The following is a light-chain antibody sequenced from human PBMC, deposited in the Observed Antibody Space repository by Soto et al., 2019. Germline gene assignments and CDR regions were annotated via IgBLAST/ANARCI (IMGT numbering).Light chain of an antibody. Sequence: EIVLTQSPGTLSWSPGERVTLSCRASQSVSSEYLAWYQQKPGQAPRLLIYATSSRATGIPDRFSGSASGTDSTRTISRLEPEDVAVYYCQHYGNSKSPRYMFGQGTKLEIK. V-gene: IGKV3-20*01. CDR2: ATS. CDR3: QHYGNSKSPRYM. CDR1: QSVSSEY. J-gene: IGKJ2*01.